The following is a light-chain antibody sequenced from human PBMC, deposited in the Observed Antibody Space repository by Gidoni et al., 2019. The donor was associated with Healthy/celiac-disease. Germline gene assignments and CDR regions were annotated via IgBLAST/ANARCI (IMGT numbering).Light chain of an antibody. CDR3: QQYDNLPLT. CDR2: DAS. V-gene: IGKV1-33*01. J-gene: IGKJ4*01. Sequence: EIRLTKSPSSLSASVGDRVTITCQASQDISNYLNWYQQKPGKAPKLLIYDASNLETGVPSRFSGSGSGTDFTFTISSLQPEDIATYYCQQYDNLPLTFGGGTKVEIK. CDR1: QDISNY.